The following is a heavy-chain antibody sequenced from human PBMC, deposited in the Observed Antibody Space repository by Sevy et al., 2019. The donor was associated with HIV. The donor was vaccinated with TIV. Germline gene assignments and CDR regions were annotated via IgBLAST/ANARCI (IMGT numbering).Heavy chain of an antibody. Sequence: SETLSLTCTVSGGSISSGDYYWSWIRQPPGKGLEWIGYIYYSGSTYYNPSLKSRVTISVDTSKNQFSLKLSSATAADTAVYYCARERGRGGYGDYVGWFDPWGQGTLVTVSS. CDR1: GGSISSGDYY. CDR2: IYYSGST. CDR3: ARERGRGGYGDYVGWFDP. V-gene: IGHV4-30-4*01. J-gene: IGHJ5*02. D-gene: IGHD4-17*01.